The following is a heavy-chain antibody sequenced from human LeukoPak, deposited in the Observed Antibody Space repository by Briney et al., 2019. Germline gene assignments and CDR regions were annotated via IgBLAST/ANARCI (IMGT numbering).Heavy chain of an antibody. CDR1: GYTFTGYY. V-gene: IGHV1-2*04. CDR2: INPNSGGT. D-gene: IGHD3-16*01. Sequence: ASVKVSCKASGYTFTGYYMHWVRQAPGQGLEWMGWINPNSGGTNYAQKFQGWVTMTRDTSTSTVYMEPSSLRSEDTAVYYCARERGGHNFDYWGQGTLVTVSS. CDR3: ARERGGHNFDY. J-gene: IGHJ4*02.